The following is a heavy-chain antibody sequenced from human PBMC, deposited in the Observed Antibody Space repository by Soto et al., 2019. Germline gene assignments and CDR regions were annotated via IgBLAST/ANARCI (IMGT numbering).Heavy chain of an antibody. CDR2: ISGDGSNT. CDR3: ARGGAYASGSSYFDY. V-gene: IGHV3-74*01. J-gene: IGHJ4*02. Sequence: EVRLVESGGGLVQPGGSLRLSCAASGFTLSRHWMHWVRQAPGKGLLWLSRISGDGSNTNNADSVTGRFTSSRDNPKNTMYLQMISLTVEYTSVYLCARGGAYASGSSYFDYWGQGVLVTVSS. D-gene: IGHD3-10*01. CDR1: GFTLSRHW.